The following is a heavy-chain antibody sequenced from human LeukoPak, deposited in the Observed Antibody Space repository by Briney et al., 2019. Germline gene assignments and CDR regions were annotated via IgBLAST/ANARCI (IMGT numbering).Heavy chain of an antibody. V-gene: IGHV3-7*01. CDR2: IKQDGSEK. D-gene: IGHD3-3*01. CDR1: GFTFSSYW. Sequence: PGGSLRLSCAASGFTFSSYWMSWVRQAPGKGLEWVANIKQDGSEKYYVDSVKGRFTISRDNAKNSLYLQMNSLRAEDTAVYYCARASFWSGYSSWDYYYYYMDVWGKGTTVTVSS. CDR3: ARASFWSGYSSWDYYYYYMDV. J-gene: IGHJ6*03.